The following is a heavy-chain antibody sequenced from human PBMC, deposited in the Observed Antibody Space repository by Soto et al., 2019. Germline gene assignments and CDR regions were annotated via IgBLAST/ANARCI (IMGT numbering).Heavy chain of an antibody. J-gene: IGHJ6*02. CDR2: ITPIFGTA. CDR3: ASHGITGTWVYYYGMDV. Sequence: QVQLVQSGAEVKKPGSSVKVSCKASGGTFSSYAISWVRQAPGQGLEGMGGITPIFGTANYAQKFQGRVTITADESTSTAYMELSSLRSEDTAVYYCASHGITGTWVYYYGMDVWGQGTTVTVSS. CDR1: GGTFSSYA. V-gene: IGHV1-69*12. D-gene: IGHD1-7*01.